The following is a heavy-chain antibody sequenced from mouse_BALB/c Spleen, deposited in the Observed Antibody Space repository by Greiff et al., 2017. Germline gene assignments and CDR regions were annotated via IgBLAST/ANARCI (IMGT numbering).Heavy chain of an antibody. Sequence: VQLKESGPELVKPGASMKISCKASGYSFTGYTMNWVKQSHGKNLEWIGLINPYNGGTSYNQKFKGKATLTVDKSSSTAYMELLSLTSEDSAVYYCARSGFPYDYDKSAMDYWGQGTSVTVSS. CDR2: INPYNGGT. J-gene: IGHJ4*01. D-gene: IGHD2-4*01. CDR3: ARSGFPYDYDKSAMDY. CDR1: GYSFTGYT. V-gene: IGHV1-18*01.